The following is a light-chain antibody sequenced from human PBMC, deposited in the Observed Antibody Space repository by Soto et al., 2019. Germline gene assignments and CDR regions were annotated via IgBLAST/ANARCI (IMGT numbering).Light chain of an antibody. Sequence: EIGMTQSPATLSVSPGERATLSCRASQSVSSNLAWYQQKPGQAPRLLIYGASTRATGIPARFSGSGSGTEFTLTISSLQSEDFAVYYCQQYNNWPPFTLGPGTKVDIK. V-gene: IGKV3-15*01. CDR2: GAS. CDR3: QQYNNWPPFT. CDR1: QSVSSN. J-gene: IGKJ3*01.